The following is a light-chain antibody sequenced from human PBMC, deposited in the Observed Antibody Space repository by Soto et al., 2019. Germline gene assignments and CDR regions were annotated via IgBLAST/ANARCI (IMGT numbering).Light chain of an antibody. CDR2: EVS. CDR3: SSYTNINTRACV. CDR1: SSDIGNANF. Sequence: QSVLTQPASVSGSPGQSITISCSGTSSDIGNANFVSWYQQHSGNAPKLLIYEVSKRPSGVSGRFSGSKSGNTASLTISGLQADDEADYYCSSYTNINTRACVFGTGTKLTVL. J-gene: IGLJ1*01. V-gene: IGLV2-14*02.